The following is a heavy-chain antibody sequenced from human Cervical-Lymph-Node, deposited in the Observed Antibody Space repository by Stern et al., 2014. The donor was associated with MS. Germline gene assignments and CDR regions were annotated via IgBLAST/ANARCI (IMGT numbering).Heavy chain of an antibody. CDR2: IIPIFRTP. D-gene: IGHD6-13*01. Sequence: VQLVESGAEVKKPGSSVKVSCKASGGTFSSYTISWVRQAPGQGLEWMGGIIPIFRTPNYAQKFQGRVTITADESTSTAYMELSSLRSEDTAVYYCARDRMSIAAAGTSWFDPCGQGTLVTVSS. CDR3: ARDRMSIAAAGTSWFDP. V-gene: IGHV1-69*01. CDR1: GGTFSSYT. J-gene: IGHJ5*02.